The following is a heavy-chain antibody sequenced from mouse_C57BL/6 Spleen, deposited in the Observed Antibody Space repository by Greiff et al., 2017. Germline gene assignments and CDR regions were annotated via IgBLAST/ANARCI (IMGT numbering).Heavy chain of an antibody. CDR3: ARYGYDEGAGFDY. D-gene: IGHD2-2*01. V-gene: IGHV1-82*01. J-gene: IGHJ2*01. Sequence: QVQLQQSGPELVKPGASVKISCKASGYAFSSSWMNWVKQRPGKGLEWIGRIYPGDGDTNYNGKFKGKATLTADKSSSTAYMQLSSLTSEDSAVYFCARYGYDEGAGFDYWGQGTTLTGSS. CDR2: IYPGDGDT. CDR1: GYAFSSSW.